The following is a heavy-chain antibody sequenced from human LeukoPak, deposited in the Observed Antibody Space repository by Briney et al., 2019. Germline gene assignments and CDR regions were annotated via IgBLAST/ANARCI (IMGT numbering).Heavy chain of an antibody. CDR1: GGSISSSSYY. CDR2: IYYSGST. D-gene: IGHD6-13*01. V-gene: IGHV4-39*01. Sequence: MPSETLSLTCTVSGGSISSSSYYWGWIRQPPGKGLEWIGSIYYSGSTYYNPSLKSRVTISVDTSKNQFSLKLSSVTAADTAVYYCARSSGWYWGGAFDIWGQGTMVTVSS. CDR3: ARSSGWYWGGAFDI. J-gene: IGHJ3*02.